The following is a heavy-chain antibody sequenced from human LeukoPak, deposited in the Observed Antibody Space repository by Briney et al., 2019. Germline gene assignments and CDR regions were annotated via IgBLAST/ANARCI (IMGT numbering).Heavy chain of an antibody. CDR3: ARVLRFLREGAVDP. Sequence: ASVKVSCKTAGGTISNYVISWVRQAPRQGLEWMGGIIPIFTTANYAQKFQGRVTITADESTSTAYMELSSLRSEDTAVYYCARVLRFLREGAVDPWGQGTLVTVSS. D-gene: IGHD3-3*01. V-gene: IGHV1-69*13. CDR2: IIPIFTTA. J-gene: IGHJ5*02. CDR1: GGTISNYV.